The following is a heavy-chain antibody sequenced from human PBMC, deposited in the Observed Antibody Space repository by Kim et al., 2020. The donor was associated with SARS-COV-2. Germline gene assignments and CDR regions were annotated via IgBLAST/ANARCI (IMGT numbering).Heavy chain of an antibody. V-gene: IGHV3-74*01. J-gene: IGHJ6*02. Sequence: GGSLRLSCAASGFSFSRYWINWVRQAPGKGLVWVSRISSDGSKTNYADSVKGRFTMSRDNAENTLYLQMNSLRAEDTAVYYCARGMFRNGVDVWGQVTTVTVAS. CDR2: ISSDGSKT. D-gene: IGHD3-10*02. CDR3: ARGMFRNGVDV. CDR1: GFSFSRYW.